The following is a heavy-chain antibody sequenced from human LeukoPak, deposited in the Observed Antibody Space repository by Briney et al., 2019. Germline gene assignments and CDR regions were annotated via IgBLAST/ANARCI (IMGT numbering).Heavy chain of an antibody. CDR2: IYTSGST. J-gene: IGHJ4*02. CDR1: GGSISSGSYY. Sequence: SETLSLTCTVSGGSISSGSYYWSWIRQPAGKGLEWIGRIYTSGSTNYNPSLKSRVTISVDTSKNQFSLKLSSVNAADTAVYYCASYSGSYNYWGQGTLVTVSS. D-gene: IGHD1-26*01. CDR3: ASYSGSYNY. V-gene: IGHV4-61*02.